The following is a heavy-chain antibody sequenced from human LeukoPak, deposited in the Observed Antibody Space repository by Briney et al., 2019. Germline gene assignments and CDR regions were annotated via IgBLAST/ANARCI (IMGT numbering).Heavy chain of an antibody. CDR2: IIPILGIA. D-gene: IGHD6-13*01. J-gene: IGHJ1*01. CDR1: GGTFSSYA. CDR3: ARDRQQLAEIEYFQH. Sequence: WASVKVSCKASGGTFSSYAISWVRQAPGQGLEWMGRIIPILGIANYAQKFQGRVTITADKSTSTAYMELSSLRSEDTAVYYCARDRQQLAEIEYFQHWGQGTLVTVSS. V-gene: IGHV1-69*04.